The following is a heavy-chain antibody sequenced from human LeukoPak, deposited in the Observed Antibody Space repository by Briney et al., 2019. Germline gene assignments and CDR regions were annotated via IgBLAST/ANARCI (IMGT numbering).Heavy chain of an antibody. J-gene: IGHJ4*02. CDR3: AKGQVQLWLQMFDY. D-gene: IGHD5-18*01. V-gene: IGHV3-30*02. CDR2: IRDNGSTR. Sequence: GGSLRLSCAASGFSFGRYGLHWVRQAPGKGLEWMAFIRDNGSTRYYADSVKGRFTVSRDNSKSTLYLQMNSLRAEDTAVYYCAKGQVQLWLQMFDYWGQGTLVTVSS. CDR1: GFSFGRYG.